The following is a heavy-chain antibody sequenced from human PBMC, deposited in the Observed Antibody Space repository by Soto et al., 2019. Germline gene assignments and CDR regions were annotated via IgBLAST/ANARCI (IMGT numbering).Heavy chain of an antibody. CDR3: ARGDGYIFAY. CDR2: MNPNTGDT. D-gene: IGHD5-12*01. CDR1: GYTFISYD. V-gene: IGHV1-8*01. Sequence: QVQLVQSGAEVKKPGASVKVSCKASGYTFISYDINWVRQATGQGLEWMGWMNPNTGDTGYAQKLQGRVTMTRNTSINTANLELSSLRSDDTAVYFCARGDGYIFAYWGQGTLVTVSS. J-gene: IGHJ4*02.